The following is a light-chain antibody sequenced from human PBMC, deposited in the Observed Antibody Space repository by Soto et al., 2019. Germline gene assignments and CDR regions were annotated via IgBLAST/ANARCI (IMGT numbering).Light chain of an antibody. J-gene: IGKJ1*01. Sequence: EMVMTQSPATLSLSPGDSATLSCRASQSVRSSLAWYQQKPGQPPRLLIYGASNRATGIPDRFSGSGSGADFTLTISRLEPEDFAVYFCQQYGSSPTTVGQGTKVDI. CDR2: GAS. CDR1: QSVRSS. V-gene: IGKV3-20*01. CDR3: QQYGSSPTT.